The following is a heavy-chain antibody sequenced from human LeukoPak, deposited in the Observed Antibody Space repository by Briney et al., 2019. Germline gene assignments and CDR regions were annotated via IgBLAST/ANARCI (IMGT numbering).Heavy chain of an antibody. CDR1: GGTFISYA. CDR3: ARDQGRYFDWLFLDP. CDR2: IIPIFGTA. J-gene: IGHJ5*02. V-gene: IGHV1-69*13. Sequence: APVKVSCKASGGTFISYAISWVRQAPGQGLEWMGGIIPIFGTANYAQKFQGRVTITADESTSTAYMELSSLRSEDTAVYYCARDQGRYFDWLFLDPWGQGTLVTVSS. D-gene: IGHD3-9*01.